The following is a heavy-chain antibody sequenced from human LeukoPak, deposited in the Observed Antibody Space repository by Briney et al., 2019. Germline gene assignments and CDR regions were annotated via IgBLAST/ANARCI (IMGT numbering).Heavy chain of an antibody. V-gene: IGHV1-18*01. J-gene: IGHJ4*02. CDR2: ISDYNGNT. CDR1: GYTFTSYG. Sequence: GASVKVSCKASGYTFTSYGISWVRQAPGPRLEWMGWISDYNGNTNYAQKLQGRVTMTTDTSTSTAYMELRSLRSDDTAVYYCARVTYYYDSSGYYPYYFDYWGQGTLVTVSS. D-gene: IGHD3-22*01. CDR3: ARVTYYYDSSGYYPYYFDY.